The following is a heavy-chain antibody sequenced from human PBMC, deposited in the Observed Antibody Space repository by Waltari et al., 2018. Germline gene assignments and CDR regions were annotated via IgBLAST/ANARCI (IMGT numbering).Heavy chain of an antibody. CDR2: IRNRGNSYTT. CDR1: GFTFSDPY. Sequence: EVQLVESGGGLVQPGGSLRLSCAASGFTFSDPYMDWARQGQGKGRGWVGRIRNRGNSYTTEYAASGKGRFTISRDDSKNSLYLQMNSLETEDTAVYYCARSNSYSPFDYWGQGILVTVSS. V-gene: IGHV3-72*01. CDR3: ARSNSYSPFDY. D-gene: IGHD3-16*02. J-gene: IGHJ4*02.